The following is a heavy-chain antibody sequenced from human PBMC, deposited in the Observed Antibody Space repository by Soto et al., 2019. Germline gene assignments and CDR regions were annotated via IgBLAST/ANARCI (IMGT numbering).Heavy chain of an antibody. CDR1: GFPFSSYG. V-gene: IGHV3-30*18. Sequence: QVQLVESGGGVVQPGRSLRLSCAASGFPFSSYGMHWVRQAPGKGLKWVAIISYDGSNKYYADSVKGRFTISRDISKSTLSLQMDSLTPEDTAVYYCAKDPSRYGTSWTIDYWGQGTLVTVSS. D-gene: IGHD6-13*01. J-gene: IGHJ4*02. CDR2: ISYDGSNK. CDR3: AKDPSRYGTSWTIDY.